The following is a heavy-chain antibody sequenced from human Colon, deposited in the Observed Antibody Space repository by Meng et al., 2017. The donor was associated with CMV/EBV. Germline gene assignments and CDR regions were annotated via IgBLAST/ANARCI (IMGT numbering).Heavy chain of an antibody. CDR3: ARDQKIDYYFYGMDI. J-gene: IGHJ6*02. Sequence: ASVKVSCKAPGETFSEYFVNWLRQAPGEGLEWLGWINVDTGVTNYGQKFQGRVSVTRDTSLTTVYMDLDSLKSDDTAIYYCARDQKIDYYFYGMDIRGQGTSVTVSS. CDR2: INVDTGVT. D-gene: IGHD3-22*01. V-gene: IGHV1-2*02. CDR1: GETFSEYF.